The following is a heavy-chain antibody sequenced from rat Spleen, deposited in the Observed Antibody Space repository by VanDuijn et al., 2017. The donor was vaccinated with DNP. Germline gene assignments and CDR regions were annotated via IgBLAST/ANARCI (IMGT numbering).Heavy chain of an antibody. V-gene: IGHV5-46*01. J-gene: IGHJ4*01. CDR3: ARWNSGFYAMDA. CDR1: GFTFNSFP. Sequence: EVQLVESGGGLVQPGRSMKLSCIASGFTFNSFPMAWVRQAPRKGLEWVATISPTDGRTFYSDSVKGRFTISRDNAKSTLYLQMNSLRSADMATYYCARWNSGFYAMDAWGQGTSVTVSS. D-gene: IGHD4-4*01. CDR2: ISPTDGRT.